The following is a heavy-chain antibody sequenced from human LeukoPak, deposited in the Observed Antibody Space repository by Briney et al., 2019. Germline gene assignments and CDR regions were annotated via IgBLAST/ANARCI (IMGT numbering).Heavy chain of an antibody. D-gene: IGHD2-15*01. V-gene: IGHV3-48*03. Sequence: GGSLRLSCAASGFTFSSYEMNWVRQAPGKGLEWASYISSGGSTIYHADSVKGRFTISRDNAKNSLYLQMNSLRAEDTAVYYCARGRGCSSVTCYPDYWGQGTLVTVSS. CDR1: GFTFSSYE. CDR2: ISSGGSTI. CDR3: ARGRGCSSVTCYPDY. J-gene: IGHJ4*02.